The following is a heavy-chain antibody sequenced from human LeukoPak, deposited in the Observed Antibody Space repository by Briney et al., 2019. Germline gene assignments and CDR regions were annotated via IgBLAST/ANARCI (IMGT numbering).Heavy chain of an antibody. Sequence: GGSLRLSCAASGFTFGNNYMNWVRQAPGKGLEWVSLIFSHGETSYADSVKGRFTISRDKSKNTLYLQMNGLRVEETAVYYCARXPPAVSINTYAWGQGTLVTVSS. V-gene: IGHV3-66*01. CDR1: GFTFGNNY. CDR2: IFSHGET. D-gene: IGHD2-8*01. CDR3: ARXPPAVSINTYA. J-gene: IGHJ4*02.